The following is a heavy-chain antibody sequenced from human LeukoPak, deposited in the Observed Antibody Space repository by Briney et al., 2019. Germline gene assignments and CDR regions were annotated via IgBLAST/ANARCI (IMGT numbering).Heavy chain of an antibody. D-gene: IGHD3-10*01. J-gene: IGHJ4*02. CDR1: GGSISSYY. CDR3: ARASDGSGSYRTPYYFDY. Sequence: SETLSLTCTVSGGSISSYYWSWIRQPAGKGLEWIGRIYTSGSTNYNPSLKSRVTISVDTSKNQFSLKLSSVTAADTAVYYCARASDGSGSYRTPYYFDYWGQGTLVTVSS. CDR2: IYTSGST. V-gene: IGHV4-4*07.